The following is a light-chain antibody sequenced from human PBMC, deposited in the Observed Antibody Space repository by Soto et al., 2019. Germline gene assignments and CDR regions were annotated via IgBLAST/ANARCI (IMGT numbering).Light chain of an antibody. CDR3: QQLHIFPLT. CDR2: SVS. J-gene: IGKJ4*01. CDR1: QGTSPY. V-gene: IGKV1-9*01. Sequence: IQLSQSPSSLSASVGDRVTITCRASQGTSPYVAWYQQKPGKAPRLLIYSVSTLQGGVPSRFSGSGSGTEFTLTIISLQPEDVATYYCQQLHIFPLTFGGGTKVEIK.